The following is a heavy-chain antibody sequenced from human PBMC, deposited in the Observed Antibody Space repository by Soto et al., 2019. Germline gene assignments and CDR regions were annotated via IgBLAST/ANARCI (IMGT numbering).Heavy chain of an antibody. CDR2: IYPGDSDT. Sequence: ESLKISCKGSGYSFTSYWIGWVRQMPGKGLAWMGIIYPGDSDTRYSPTFQGQVTTSADKSISTAYLQWSSLKASDSAMYSCVPVDAFDIWGQGTMVTVSS. CDR3: VPVDAFDI. J-gene: IGHJ3*02. V-gene: IGHV5-51*01. CDR1: GYSFTSYW.